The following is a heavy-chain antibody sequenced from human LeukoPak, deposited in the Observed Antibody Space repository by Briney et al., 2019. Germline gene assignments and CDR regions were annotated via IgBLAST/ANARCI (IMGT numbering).Heavy chain of an antibody. CDR2: ISINGDKT. D-gene: IGHD1-26*01. CDR1: GFTFSGHF. Sequence: GGSLRLSCSASGFTFSGHFMHWVRQAPGEGLEYVSSISINGDKTYYAESVKGRFTISRDNSKNTLYLQLSSLRVEDTAVYYCIKDRIGTWSFDHWGQGTLLTVSS. J-gene: IGHJ4*02. V-gene: IGHV3-64D*06. CDR3: IKDRIGTWSFDH.